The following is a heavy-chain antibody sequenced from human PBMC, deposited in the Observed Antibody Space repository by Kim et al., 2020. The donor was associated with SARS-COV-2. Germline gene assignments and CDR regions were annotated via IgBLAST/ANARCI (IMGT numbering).Heavy chain of an antibody. D-gene: IGHD3-10*01. V-gene: IGHV3-30*07. J-gene: IGHJ4*02. Sequence: AVKGRFTNSRDNSRNTVSLQMNSLRAEDTAVYYCARIYNGSGSDYYFDYWGQGTLVAVSS. CDR3: ARIYNGSGSDYYFDY.